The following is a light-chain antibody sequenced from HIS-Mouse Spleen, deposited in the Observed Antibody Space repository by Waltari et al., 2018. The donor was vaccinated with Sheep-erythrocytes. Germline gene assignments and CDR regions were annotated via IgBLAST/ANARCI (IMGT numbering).Light chain of an antibody. V-gene: IGLV2-14*01. CDR2: EVS. J-gene: IGLJ2*01. CDR1: SSDVGGYNY. CDR3: SSYTSSSTPVV. Sequence: QSALTQPASVSGSPGQSITISCTGTSSDVGGYNYVSWYQQHPGKAPKLMIYEVSNRPSGVSNRFSGSKSCNPASLTISGLQAEDEADYYCSSYTSSSTPVVFGGGTKLTVL.